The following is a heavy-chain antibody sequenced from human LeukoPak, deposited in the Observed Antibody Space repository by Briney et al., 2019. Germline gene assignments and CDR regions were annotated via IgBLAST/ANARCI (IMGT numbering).Heavy chain of an antibody. J-gene: IGHJ4*02. CDR3: ARASYDSSPIDY. D-gene: IGHD3-22*01. V-gene: IGHV1-46*01. Sequence: ASVKVSCKASGYTFTTYHMHWVRQAPGQGLEWVGMIDTSDGNTNYAQKFQGRVTMTRDTSTSTVYMELSYLRSEDTAVYYCARASYDSSPIDYWGQGTLVTVSS. CDR2: IDTSDGNT. CDR1: GYTFTTYH.